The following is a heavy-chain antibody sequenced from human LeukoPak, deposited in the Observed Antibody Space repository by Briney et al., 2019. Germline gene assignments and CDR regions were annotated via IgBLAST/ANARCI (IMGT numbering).Heavy chain of an antibody. D-gene: IGHD3-10*01. CDR3: ARSRGEEWDAFNF. V-gene: IGHV3-74*01. J-gene: IGHJ3*01. CDR1: GLTLTIYW. CDR2: TNRGGGNT. Sequence: PRRSLTPSCPPSGLTLTIYWTSWVRQPPEKWLVCDSRTNRGGGNTNYADSVKGRFTMTRDNAKNTVYIQMNSLRPEDTGVYYCARSRGEEWDAFNFWGQGTVVTVSS.